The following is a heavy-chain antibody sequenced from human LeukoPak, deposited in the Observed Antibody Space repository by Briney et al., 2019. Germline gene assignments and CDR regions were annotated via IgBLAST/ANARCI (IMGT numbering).Heavy chain of an antibody. CDR2: INPNSGGT. CDR1: GYTFTGYY. J-gene: IGHJ6*02. V-gene: IGHV1-2*04. Sequence: GASVKVSCKASGYTFTGYYMHWVRQAPGQGLEWMGWINPNSGGTNYAQKFQGWVTMTRDTSISTAYMELSRLRSEDTAVYYCARDPGDASPYYYYGMDVWGQGTTVTVSS. D-gene: IGHD2-2*01. CDR3: ARDPGDASPYYYYGMDV.